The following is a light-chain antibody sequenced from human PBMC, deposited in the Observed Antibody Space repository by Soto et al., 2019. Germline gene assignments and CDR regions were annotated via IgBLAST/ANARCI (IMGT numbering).Light chain of an antibody. CDR2: GAS. Sequence: DIILPQSPSIVSVSPGERATLSCRASRSISTNLAWYQHKQGPAPRLLLYGASTRVTDIPARFSGGGSGTDFTSTINSLKSEDFGVYYCQQDDKSFPPVNFGGGTKVEI. CDR1: RSISTN. J-gene: IGKJ4*01. V-gene: IGKV3-15*01. CDR3: QQDDKSFPPVN.